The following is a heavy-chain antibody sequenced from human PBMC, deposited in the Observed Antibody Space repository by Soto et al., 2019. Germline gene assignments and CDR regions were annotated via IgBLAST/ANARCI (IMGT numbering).Heavy chain of an antibody. D-gene: IGHD1-26*01. CDR2: ISSNSITI. J-gene: IGHJ4*02. Sequence: GGSLRLSCEASGFIFSKYSLNWVRQAPGKGLEWLSYISSNSITIFYADSVRGRFTISRDNAKNSLSLQMNSLRDEDTAVYYCAREDILGTRSFDYWGQGTLVTVSS. V-gene: IGHV3-48*02. CDR3: AREDILGTRSFDY. CDR1: GFIFSKYS.